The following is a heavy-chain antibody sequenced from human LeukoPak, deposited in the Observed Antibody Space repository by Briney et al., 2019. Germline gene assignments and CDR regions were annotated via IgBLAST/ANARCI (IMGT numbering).Heavy chain of an antibody. J-gene: IGHJ5*02. CDR1: GGSFSGYY. D-gene: IGHD2-2*01. Sequence: PSETLSLTCAVYGGSFSGYYWSWIRQPPGKGLEWIGEINHSGSTNYNPSLKSRVTISVDTSKNQFSLKLSSVTAADTAVYYCARRPASCCSSTSCYLHCWFDPWGQGTLVTVSS. CDR3: ARRPASCCSSTSCYLHCWFDP. V-gene: IGHV4-34*01. CDR2: INHSGST.